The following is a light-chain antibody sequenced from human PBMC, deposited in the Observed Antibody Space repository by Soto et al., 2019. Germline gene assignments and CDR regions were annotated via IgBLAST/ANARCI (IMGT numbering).Light chain of an antibody. V-gene: IGLV2-14*01. Sequence: QSALTQPASVSGSPGQSITISCTGTSSDVGAYNYVSWYQQHPGKAPKLMIYEVSNRPSGVSSRFSGSKSGNTASLTISGLQAEDEADYYCSSYTSNTPFVFGTGTKVTVL. J-gene: IGLJ1*01. CDR3: SSYTSNTPFV. CDR1: SSDVGAYNY. CDR2: EVS.